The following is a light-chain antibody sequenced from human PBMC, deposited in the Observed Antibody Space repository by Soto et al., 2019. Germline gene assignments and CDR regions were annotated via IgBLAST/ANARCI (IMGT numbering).Light chain of an antibody. CDR1: QDISNY. J-gene: IGKJ4*01. V-gene: IGKV1-33*01. Sequence: DIQMTQSPSSLSASVGDRVTITCQASQDISNYLNWYQQKPGKAPKLLIYDASNLETGVPSRFSGSGSGTDFTLTISRLQSEDFATYYCQQYYEFPLTFGGGTKVQIK. CDR3: QQYYEFPLT. CDR2: DAS.